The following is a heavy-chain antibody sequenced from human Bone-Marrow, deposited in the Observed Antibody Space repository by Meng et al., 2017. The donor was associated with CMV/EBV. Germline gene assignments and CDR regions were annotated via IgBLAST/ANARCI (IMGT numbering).Heavy chain of an antibody. J-gene: IGHJ5*02. Sequence: SVKVSCKASGGTFSSYTISWVRQAPGQGLEWMGRIIPILGIANYAQKFQGRVTITADKSTSTAYMELSSLRSEDTAVYYCARDRPDSSSWYWFDPWGPGTMVTVSS. V-gene: IGHV1-69*04. D-gene: IGHD6-13*01. CDR1: GGTFSSYT. CDR3: ARDRPDSSSWYWFDP. CDR2: IIPILGIA.